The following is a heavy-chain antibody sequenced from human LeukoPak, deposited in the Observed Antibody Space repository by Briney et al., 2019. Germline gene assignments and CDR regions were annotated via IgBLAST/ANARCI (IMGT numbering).Heavy chain of an antibody. CDR2: INYSGST. Sequence: SETLSLTCTVSGGSVSSTTYYWSWIRQPPGKGLEWIASINYSGSTYYNPSLKSRVTISGDTSEYQFSLKLSSVTAADTAVYYCARYVVYGSGKYYFDYWGQGTLVTVSS. J-gene: IGHJ4*02. CDR1: GGSVSSTTYY. D-gene: IGHD3-10*01. V-gene: IGHV4-39*01. CDR3: ARYVVYGSGKYYFDY.